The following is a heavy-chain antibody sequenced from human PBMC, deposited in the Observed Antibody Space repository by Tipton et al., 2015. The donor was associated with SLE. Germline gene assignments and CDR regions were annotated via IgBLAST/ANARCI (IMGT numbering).Heavy chain of an antibody. CDR2: INHSGST. J-gene: IGHJ6*02. V-gene: IGHV4-34*01. CDR1: GGSISSHY. Sequence: TLSLTCTVSGGSISSHYWSWIRQPPGKGLEWIGEINHSGSTNYNPSLKSRVTISVDTSKNQFSLKLSSVTAADTAVYYCSSSWSFYYYYGMDVWGQGTTVTVSS. CDR3: SSSWSFYYYYGMDV. D-gene: IGHD6-13*01.